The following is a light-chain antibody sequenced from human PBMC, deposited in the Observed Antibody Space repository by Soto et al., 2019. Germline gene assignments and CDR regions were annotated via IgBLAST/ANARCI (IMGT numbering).Light chain of an antibody. CDR1: QNVYSK. Sequence: ETVMTQSPGTLSVSPGERATLSCRASQNVYSKVAWYQQKLGQGPRLLIYDASTRATGIPARFSGDGSGTEFTLTISSLQSEDFAIYYCQQYQDSPRSFGLGTKVEIK. CDR3: QQYQDSPRS. V-gene: IGKV3-15*01. CDR2: DAS. J-gene: IGKJ1*01.